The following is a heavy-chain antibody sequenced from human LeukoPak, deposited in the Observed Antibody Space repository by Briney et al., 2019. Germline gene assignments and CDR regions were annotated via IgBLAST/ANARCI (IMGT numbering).Heavy chain of an antibody. Sequence: SQTLSLTCAISGDSVSSNSAAWNWSRQSPSRGLEWLGRTYYRSKWFNDYAVSVKSRITINPDTSKNQFSLQLNSVTPEDTAVYYCAPAIRSSNWYPVDSWGQGTLVTVSS. D-gene: IGHD6-13*01. CDR2: TYYRSKWFN. CDR3: APAIRSSNWYPVDS. V-gene: IGHV6-1*01. CDR1: GDSVSSNSAA. J-gene: IGHJ4*02.